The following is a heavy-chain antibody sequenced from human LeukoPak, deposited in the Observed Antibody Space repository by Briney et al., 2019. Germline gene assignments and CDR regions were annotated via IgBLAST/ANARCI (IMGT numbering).Heavy chain of an antibody. J-gene: IGHJ4*02. V-gene: IGHV4-34*01. CDR2: INHSGST. CDR1: GVSFSGYY. Sequence: SETLSLTCAVYGVSFSGYYWSWIRQPPGKGLEWIGEINHSGSTNYNPSLKSRVTISVDTSKNQFSLKLSSVTAADTAVYYCASCYDSSGTITHTFDYWGQGTLVTVSS. D-gene: IGHD3-22*01. CDR3: ASCYDSSGTITHTFDY.